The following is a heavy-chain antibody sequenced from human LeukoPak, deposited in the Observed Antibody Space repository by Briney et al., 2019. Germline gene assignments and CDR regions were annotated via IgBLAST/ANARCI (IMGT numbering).Heavy chain of an antibody. V-gene: IGHV1-24*01. CDR1: GSTLTELS. D-gene: IGHD1-26*01. CDR2: FDPVNGEI. Sequence: VASVKVSCKVSGSTLTELSIHWVRQAPGKGLAWMGGFDPVNGEIIYAQEFQGRVTMTEDTSTDTAYMELSSLRSEDTAVYYCATVAASSGTYYLYYFHYWGQGTLVTVSS. CDR3: ATVAASSGTYYLYYFHY. J-gene: IGHJ4*02.